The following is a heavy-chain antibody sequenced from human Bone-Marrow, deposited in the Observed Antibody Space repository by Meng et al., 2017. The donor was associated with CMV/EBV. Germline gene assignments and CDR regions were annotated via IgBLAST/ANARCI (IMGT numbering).Heavy chain of an antibody. J-gene: IGHJ6*02. Sequence: GESLKISCAASGFTFSSYSMNWVRQAPGKGLEWVSSISSSSSYIYYADSVKGRFTISRDNAKNSLYLQMNSLRAEDTAVYYCAKVIHLGYCSSTSCYSNYYYYGMDVWGQGTTATVSS. D-gene: IGHD2-2*01. CDR1: GFTFSSYS. CDR3: AKVIHLGYCSSTSCYSNYYYYGMDV. CDR2: ISSSSSYI. V-gene: IGHV3-21*01.